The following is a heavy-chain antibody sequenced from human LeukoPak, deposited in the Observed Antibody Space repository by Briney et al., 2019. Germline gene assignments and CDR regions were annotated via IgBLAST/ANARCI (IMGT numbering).Heavy chain of an antibody. D-gene: IGHD1-26*01. Sequence: PGGSLRLSCAASGFTFSDYYMSWIRQAPGKGLEWVSYISSSGSTIYYADSVKGRFTISRDNAKNSLYLQMNSLRSDDTAVYYCARDLALELPVENAFDIWGQGTMVTVSS. CDR1: GFTFSDYY. CDR3: ARDLALELPVENAFDI. J-gene: IGHJ3*02. V-gene: IGHV3-11*01. CDR2: ISSSGSTI.